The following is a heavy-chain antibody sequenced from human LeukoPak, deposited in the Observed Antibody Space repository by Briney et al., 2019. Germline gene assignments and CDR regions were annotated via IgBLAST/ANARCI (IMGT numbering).Heavy chain of an antibody. CDR3: ATRYYVSSGYRLFDY. Sequence: AAGKVSCKVAGYTLTELSMHWLRQAPGTGHGWVGGFDPEDGETIYAQKCQGRVTMTEDTSTDTAYLEMSSLRSEDTTVYYCATRYYVSSGYRLFDYWGQGTLVTVSS. CDR2: FDPEDGET. CDR1: GYTLTELS. J-gene: IGHJ4*02. V-gene: IGHV1-24*01. D-gene: IGHD3-22*01.